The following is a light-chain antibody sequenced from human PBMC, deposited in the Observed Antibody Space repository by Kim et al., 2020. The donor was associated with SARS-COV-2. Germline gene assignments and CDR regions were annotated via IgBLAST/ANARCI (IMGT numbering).Light chain of an antibody. CDR3: YSYAGSNTLV. Sequence: GQSVTISCTGTSNDVGGYNYVSWYQQHPGKAPKVMIYAVNQRPSGVPDRFSGSKSGSTASLTISGLQGEDEADYYCYSYAGSNTLVFGGGTKLTVL. V-gene: IGLV2-11*02. CDR2: AVN. CDR1: SNDVGGYNY. J-gene: IGLJ3*02.